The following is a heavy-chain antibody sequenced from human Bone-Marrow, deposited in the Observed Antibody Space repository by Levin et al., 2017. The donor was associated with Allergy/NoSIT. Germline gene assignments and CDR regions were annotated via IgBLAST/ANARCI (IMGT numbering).Heavy chain of an antibody. CDR3: ATEYFQH. Sequence: PGGSLRLSCAASGFTFSSYAMHWVRQAPGKGLEWVAVISYDGSNKYYADSVKGRFTISRDNSKNTLYLQMNSLRAEDTAVYYCATEYFQHWGQGTLVTVSS. V-gene: IGHV3-30*04. J-gene: IGHJ1*01. CDR2: ISYDGSNK. CDR1: GFTFSSYA.